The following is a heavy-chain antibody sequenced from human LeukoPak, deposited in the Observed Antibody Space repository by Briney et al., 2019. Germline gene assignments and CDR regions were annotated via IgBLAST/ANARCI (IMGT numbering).Heavy chain of an antibody. V-gene: IGHV1-2*02. Sequence: ASVKVSCKASGYTFTGYYMHWVRQAPGQGLEWMGWINPNSGGTNYAQKFQGRVTMTRDTSISTAYMELSRPRSDDTAVYYCARDPNVSFGDYGDYVSDYWGQGTLVTVSS. D-gene: IGHD4-17*01. CDR1: GYTFTGYY. CDR2: INPNSGGT. CDR3: ARDPNVSFGDYGDYVSDY. J-gene: IGHJ4*02.